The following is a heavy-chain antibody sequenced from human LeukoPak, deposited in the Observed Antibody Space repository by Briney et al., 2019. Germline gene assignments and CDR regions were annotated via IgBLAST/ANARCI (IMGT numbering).Heavy chain of an antibody. CDR3: ARGGAARPDY. J-gene: IGHJ4*02. V-gene: IGHV3-21*01. CDR2: ISSSSSNI. CDR1: GFTFDDYA. Sequence: PGGSLRLSCAASGFTFDDYAMHWVRQAPGKGLEWVAYISSSSSNINYADSVRGRFTISRDNARNSLYLHMDSLRVEDMAVYYCARGGAARPDYWAREPWSPSPQ. D-gene: IGHD6-6*01.